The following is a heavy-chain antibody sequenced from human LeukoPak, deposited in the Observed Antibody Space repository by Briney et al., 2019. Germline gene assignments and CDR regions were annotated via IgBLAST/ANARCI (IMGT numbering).Heavy chain of an antibody. CDR3: AKGPIDYYDSSGYTDFDY. D-gene: IGHD3-22*01. V-gene: IGHV3-23*01. CDR2: ISGSGGST. J-gene: IGHJ4*02. CDR1: GFTFSSYA. Sequence: PGGFLRLSCAASGFTFSSYAMSWVRQAPGKGLEWVSAISGSGGSTYYADSVKGRFTISRDNSKNTLYLQMNSLRAEDTAVYYCAKGPIDYYDSSGYTDFDYWGQGTLVTVSS.